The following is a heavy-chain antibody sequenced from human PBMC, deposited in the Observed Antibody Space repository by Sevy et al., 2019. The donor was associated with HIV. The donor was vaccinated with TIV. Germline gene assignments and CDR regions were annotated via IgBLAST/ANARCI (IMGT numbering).Heavy chain of an antibody. CDR2: ISYDGSNK. CDR3: AREAGYSTGWSPGNY. Sequence: GGSLRLSCAASGFTFSSYGMHWVRQAPGKGLEWVAVISYDGSNKYYVDSVKGRFTISRDNSKNTLYLQMNSLRADDTAVYYCAREAGYSTGWSPGNYWGQGTLVTVSS. V-gene: IGHV3-30*03. CDR1: GFTFSSYG. D-gene: IGHD6-19*01. J-gene: IGHJ4*02.